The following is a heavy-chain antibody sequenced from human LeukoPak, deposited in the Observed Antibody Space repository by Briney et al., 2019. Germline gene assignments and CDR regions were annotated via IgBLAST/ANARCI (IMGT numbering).Heavy chain of an antibody. CDR2: FSWFSGSI. D-gene: IGHD6-19*01. CDR1: GFTFADYS. Sequence: GRSLRLSCAASGFTFADYSMGWVRQAPGKCREWVSGFSWFSGSIGYASSGKGRFNISRDNAKNSLYLQMNSLKAEDTALYYCAKDMVFRSGWYGWFDPWGQGTLVTVSS. CDR3: AKDMVFRSGWYGWFDP. J-gene: IGHJ5*02. V-gene: IGHV3-9*01.